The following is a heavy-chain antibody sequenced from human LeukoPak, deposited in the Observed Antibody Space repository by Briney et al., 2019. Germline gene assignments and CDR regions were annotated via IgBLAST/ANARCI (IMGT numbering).Heavy chain of an antibody. D-gene: IGHD5-18*01. J-gene: IGHJ6*03. CDR2: IYYSGDT. V-gene: IGHV4-39*07. CDR3: ARLNSYGFYYYMDV. Sequence: SETLSLTCIVSGGSISSSSYYWGWIRQPPGKGLEWIGSIYYSGDTYYNPSLKSRVSISVNTSKNQFSLKLSSVTAADTAVYYCARLNSYGFYYYMDVWGKGTTVTISS. CDR1: GGSISSSSYY.